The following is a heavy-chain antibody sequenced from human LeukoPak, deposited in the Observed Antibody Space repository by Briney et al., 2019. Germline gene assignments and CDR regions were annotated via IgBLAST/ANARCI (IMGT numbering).Heavy chain of an antibody. Sequence: SQTLSLTCAISGGSVSSDSSTWNWLRQSPSRGLEWLGRTYYRSKWSTDYAASVENRITVKADTSKNQFSLQLSSVTPEDTAVYYCARRGGPSSGWFDSWGQGTLVTVSS. J-gene: IGHJ5*01. CDR2: TYYRSKWST. V-gene: IGHV6-1*01. D-gene: IGHD6-19*01. CDR3: ARRGGPSSGWFDS. CDR1: GGSVSSDSST.